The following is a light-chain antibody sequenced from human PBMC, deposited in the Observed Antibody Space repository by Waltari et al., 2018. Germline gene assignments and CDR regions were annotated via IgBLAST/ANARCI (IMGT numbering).Light chain of an antibody. Sequence: QSVLTQPPSASGTPGQRVTISCSGSSSNIGSNYVYWYQQLPGTAPKLLIYRNNQRPSGGPDRFSGSKSGTSASLAISGLRSEDEADYYCAAWGDSLSGRLVFGGGTKLTVL. CDR3: AAWGDSLSGRLV. CDR1: SSNIGSNY. V-gene: IGLV1-47*01. CDR2: RNN. J-gene: IGLJ2*01.